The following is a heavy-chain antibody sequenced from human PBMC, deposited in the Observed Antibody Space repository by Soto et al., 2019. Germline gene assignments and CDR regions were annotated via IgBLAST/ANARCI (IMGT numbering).Heavy chain of an antibody. D-gene: IGHD3-10*01. CDR1: GFTVSNNY. J-gene: IGHJ4*02. Sequence: EVQLVESGGGLIQPGGSLRLSCAVSGFTVSNNYMSWVRQAPGKGLEGVSVIYSGGYTAYGDSVKGRFPISRDNSKNTLYFQKSTGGAEEPAVFFCARPPGGGGYWGQGTLVTVSS. V-gene: IGHV3-53*01. CDR2: IYSGGYT. CDR3: ARPPGGGGY.